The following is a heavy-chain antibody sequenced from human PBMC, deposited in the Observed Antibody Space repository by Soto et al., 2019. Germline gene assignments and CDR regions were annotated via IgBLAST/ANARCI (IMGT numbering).Heavy chain of an antibody. J-gene: IGHJ5*02. D-gene: IGHD2-15*01. CDR2: IRSKANNYAT. V-gene: IGHV3-73*02. CDR3: TSHSPEDMRRT. CDR1: GFTFSDSP. Sequence: EVQLVESGGGLVQPGGSLKLSCTASGFTFSDSPMHWVRQASGKGLAWVGRIRSKANNYATAYGASVKGRFTISRDDSKNTAYLQMNSLKTEDAAVYYCTSHSPEDMRRTWGQGTLVTVSS.